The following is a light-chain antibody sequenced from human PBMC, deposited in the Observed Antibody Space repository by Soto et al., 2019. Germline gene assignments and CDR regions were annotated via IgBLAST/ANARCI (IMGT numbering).Light chain of an antibody. CDR3: SSYSTRSTLEV. CDR1: SSDVGDYPY. J-gene: IGLJ2*01. V-gene: IGLV2-14*01. CDR2: EVT. Sequence: QSVLTQPASVSGSPGQSITISCTGTSSDVGDYPYVSWYQQHPGKAPKLIISEVTYRPSGISNRFSGSKSGNTASLTISGLKAEDEADYYCSSYSTRSTLEVFGGGTKLTVL.